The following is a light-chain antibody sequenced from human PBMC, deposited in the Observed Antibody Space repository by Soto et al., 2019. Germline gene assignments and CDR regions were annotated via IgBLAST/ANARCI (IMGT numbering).Light chain of an antibody. Sequence: QSALTQPPSVSGAPGQRVTISCAGGSSNIGAGYDVHWYQHIPGTAPKLLIYINTNRPSGVPDRFSGSRSGPSASLAITGLQAQDEAVYFWQSYDSTLKTYVFGSGTKVTVL. CDR2: INT. J-gene: IGLJ1*01. CDR1: SSNIGAGYD. V-gene: IGLV1-40*01. CDR3: QSYDSTLKTYV.